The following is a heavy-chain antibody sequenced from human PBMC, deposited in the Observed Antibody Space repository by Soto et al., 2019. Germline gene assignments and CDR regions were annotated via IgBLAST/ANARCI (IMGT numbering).Heavy chain of an antibody. CDR3: AASPAIAVAGTYQH. Sequence: SETLSLTCTVSGGSISSGGYYWSWIRQHPGKGLEWIGYIYYSGSTYYNPSLKSRVTISVDTSKNQFSLKLSSVTAADTAVYYCAASPAIAVAGTYQHWGQGTLVTVSS. J-gene: IGHJ1*01. CDR2: IYYSGST. D-gene: IGHD6-19*01. V-gene: IGHV4-31*03. CDR1: GGSISSGGYY.